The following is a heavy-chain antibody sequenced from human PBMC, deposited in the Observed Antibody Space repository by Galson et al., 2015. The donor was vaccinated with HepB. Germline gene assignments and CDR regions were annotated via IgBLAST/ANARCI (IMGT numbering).Heavy chain of an antibody. CDR1: GDSVSNNNTI. CDR3: VRHYYFRD. D-gene: IGHD3-10*01. V-gene: IGHV6-1*01. CDR2: TYYRSKWYN. Sequence: CAISGDSVSNNNTIWNWIRQSPSRGFEWLGRTYYRSKWYNDYAVFVKSRITINPDTSKNQFSLQLNSVTPEDTAVYYCVRHYYFRDWGQGTLVTVSS. J-gene: IGHJ4*02.